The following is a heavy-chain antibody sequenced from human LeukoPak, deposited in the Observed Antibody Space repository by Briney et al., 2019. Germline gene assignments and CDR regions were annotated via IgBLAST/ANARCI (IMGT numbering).Heavy chain of an antibody. CDR1: GFTFSSYA. Sequence: PGGSLRLSCAASGFTFSSYAMHWVRQAPGKGLEYVSAISSNGGSTYYANSVKGRFTISRDNAKNSLYLQMNSLRAEDTAVYYCARAEWLFRFAFDIWGQGTMVTVSS. V-gene: IGHV3-64*01. J-gene: IGHJ3*02. CDR3: ARAEWLFRFAFDI. D-gene: IGHD3-3*01. CDR2: ISSNGGST.